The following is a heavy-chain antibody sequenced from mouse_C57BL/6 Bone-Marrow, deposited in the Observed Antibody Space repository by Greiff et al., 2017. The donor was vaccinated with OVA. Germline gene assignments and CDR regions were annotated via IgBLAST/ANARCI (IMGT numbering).Heavy chain of an antibody. D-gene: IGHD1-1*01. CDR3: AGRGHYYGNSDDYWYFEV. V-gene: IGHV1-81*01. CDR1: GYTFTSYG. J-gene: IGHJ1*03. Sequence: LQESGAELARPGASVKLSCKASGYTFTSYGISWVKQRTGQGLEWIGEIYPRSGNTYYNEKFKGKATLTADKSSRTAYLELRSLTSEDSAVYFCAGRGHYYGNSDDYWYFEVWGTGTTVTVSS. CDR2: IYPRSGNT.